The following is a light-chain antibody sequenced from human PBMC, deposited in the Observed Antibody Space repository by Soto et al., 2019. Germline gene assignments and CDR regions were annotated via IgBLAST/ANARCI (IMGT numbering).Light chain of an antibody. J-gene: IGKJ5*01. V-gene: IGKV3-11*01. CDR3: QHFRA. Sequence: EIVLTQSPATLSLSRGERATLSCRASQSVSSYLAWYQQKPGQAPRLLIYDASNRATGIPARFSGSGSGTDFTLTISSLEPDDFAVYYCQHFRAFGQGTRLEIK. CDR1: QSVSSY. CDR2: DAS.